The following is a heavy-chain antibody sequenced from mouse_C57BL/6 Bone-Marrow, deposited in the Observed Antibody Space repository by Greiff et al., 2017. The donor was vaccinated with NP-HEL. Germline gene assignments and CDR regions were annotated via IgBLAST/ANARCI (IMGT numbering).Heavy chain of an antibody. CDR1: GYTFTSYG. J-gene: IGHJ3*01. Sequence: QVQLKQSGAELARPGASVKLSCKASGYTFTSYGISWVKQRTGQGLGWIGEIFPRSGNTYYNEKFKGKATLTADKSSSTAYMELRSLTSEDSAVYFCASRAYYSNYWFAYWGQGTLVTVSA. D-gene: IGHD2-5*01. V-gene: IGHV1-81*01. CDR2: IFPRSGNT. CDR3: ASRAYYSNYWFAY.